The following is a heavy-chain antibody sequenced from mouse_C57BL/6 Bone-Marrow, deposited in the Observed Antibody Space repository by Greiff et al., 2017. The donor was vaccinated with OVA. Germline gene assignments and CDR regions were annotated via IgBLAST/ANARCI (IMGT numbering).Heavy chain of an antibody. V-gene: IGHV1-81*01. CDR3: ARDSYDYDVDY. CDR1: GYTFTSYG. J-gene: IGHJ2*01. Sequence: VKLQQSGAELARPGASVKLSCKASGYTFTSYGISWVKQRTGQGLEWIGEIYPRSGNTYYNEKFKGKATLTADKSSSTEYMELRSLTSEDSAVYFCARDSYDYDVDYWGQGTTLTVSS. D-gene: IGHD2-4*01. CDR2: IYPRSGNT.